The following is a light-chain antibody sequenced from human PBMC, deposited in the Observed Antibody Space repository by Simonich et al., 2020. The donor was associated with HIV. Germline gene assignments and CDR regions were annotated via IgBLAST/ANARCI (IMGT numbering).Light chain of an antibody. J-gene: IGLJ3*02. CDR1: VLAKKY. CDR3: SSAAYNNRV. Sequence: SYELTQPSSVSVSPGQTARITCSGDVLAKKYARWFQQKPGQAPVVMIYRDIEWPSGIPKRFSGSRSGTPVTLTSSGAHVEDEADYYCSSAAYNNRVFGGGTKLTVL. V-gene: IGLV3-27*01. CDR2: RDI.